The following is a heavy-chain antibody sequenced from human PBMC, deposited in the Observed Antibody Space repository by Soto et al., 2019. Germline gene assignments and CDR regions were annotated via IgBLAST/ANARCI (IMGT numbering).Heavy chain of an antibody. CDR2: IPYDGSNK. J-gene: IGHJ6*02. CDR3: AKSLAMSWDYYGMDV. V-gene: IGHV3-30*18. Sequence: PGGTLRLSCAASGFTFSSCGMHWVRQAPGKGLEWVAVIPYDGSNKYYADSVKGRFTISRDNSKNTLYLQMNSLRAEDTAVYYCAKSLAMSWDYYGMDVWGQGTTVTVSS. CDR1: GFTFSSCG. D-gene: IGHD2-2*01.